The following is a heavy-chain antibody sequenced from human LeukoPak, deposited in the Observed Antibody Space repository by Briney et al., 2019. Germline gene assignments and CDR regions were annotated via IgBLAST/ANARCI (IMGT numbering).Heavy chain of an antibody. CDR1: GFTFTSSA. D-gene: IGHD1-26*01. V-gene: IGHV1-58*02. Sequence: SVKVSCKASGFTFTSSAMQWVRQARGRRLEWIGWIVVGSGNTNYAQKFQERVTITRDMSTSRAYMELSSLRSEDTAVYYCAAVQVGANYYFDYWGQGTLVTVSS. CDR2: IVVGSGNT. J-gene: IGHJ4*02. CDR3: AAVQVGANYYFDY.